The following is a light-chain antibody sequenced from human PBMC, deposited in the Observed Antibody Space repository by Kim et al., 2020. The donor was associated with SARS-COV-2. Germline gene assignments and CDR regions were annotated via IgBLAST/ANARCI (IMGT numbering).Light chain of an antibody. J-gene: IGLJ2*01. CDR1: KLGDKY. Sequence: SYELTQPPSVSVSPGQTASITCSGDKLGDKYACWYQQKPGQSPVLVIYQDSKRPSGIPERFSGSNSGNTATLTISGTQAMVVADYYCQAWDSSTVVFGGGTQLTVL. CDR3: QAWDSSTVV. V-gene: IGLV3-1*01. CDR2: QDS.